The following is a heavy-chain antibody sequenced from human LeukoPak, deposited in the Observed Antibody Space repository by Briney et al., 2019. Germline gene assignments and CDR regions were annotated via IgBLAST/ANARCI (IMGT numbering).Heavy chain of an antibody. CDR3: AHFPSMIRGVIANIYFDH. J-gene: IGHJ4*02. Sequence: ESGPTLVKPTQTLTLTCAFSGFSLHTVGVGVAWIRQPPGKALEWLALIYLDNDKRYNPSLKSRLTITKDTSGNQVVLTLTNVDPVDTATYYCAHFPSMIRGVIANIYFDHWGQGTLVAVSS. CDR1: GFSLHTVGVG. V-gene: IGHV2-5*02. D-gene: IGHD3-10*01. CDR2: IYLDNDK.